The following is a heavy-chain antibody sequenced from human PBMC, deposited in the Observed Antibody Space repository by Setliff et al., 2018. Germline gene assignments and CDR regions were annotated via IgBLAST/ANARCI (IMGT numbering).Heavy chain of an antibody. CDR2: ISYSGST. Sequence: PSETLSLTCTVSGGSISSSSYYWGWIRQPPGKGLEWIGSISYSGSTYYNPPLKSRVTISVDTSKNQFSLRLSSVPAADTAVYYCARHHHLVAIFGVVTKSYFDYWGQGTLVTVSS. J-gene: IGHJ4*02. CDR1: GGSISSSSYY. V-gene: IGHV4-39*01. D-gene: IGHD3-3*01. CDR3: ARHHHLVAIFGVVTKSYFDY.